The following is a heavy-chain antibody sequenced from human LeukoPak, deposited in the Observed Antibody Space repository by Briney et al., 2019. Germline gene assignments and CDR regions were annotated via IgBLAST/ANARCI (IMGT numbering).Heavy chain of an antibody. V-gene: IGHV4-4*02. D-gene: IGHD6-13*01. J-gene: IGHJ1*01. CDR1: GGSISSSNW. CDR3: AIGPGKQQLVMYFQH. CDR2: IYHSGST. Sequence: KPSETLSLTCAVSGGSISSSNWWSWVRQPPGKGLEWIGEIYHSGSTNYNPSLKSRVTISVDKSKNQFSLKLSSVTAADTAVYYCAIGPGKQQLVMYFQHWGQGTLVTVSS.